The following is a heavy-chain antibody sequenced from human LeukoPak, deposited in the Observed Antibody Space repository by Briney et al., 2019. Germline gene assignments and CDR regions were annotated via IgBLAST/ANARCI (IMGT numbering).Heavy chain of an antibody. Sequence: GGPLRLSCAASGFTFSSYSMNWVRQAPGKGLEWVSYISSSSSTIYYADSVKGRFTISRDNAKNSLYLQMNSLRDEDTAVYYCARDRSGYLRYYFDYWGQGTLVTVSS. CDR3: ARDRSGYLRYYFDY. CDR2: ISSSSSTI. D-gene: IGHD3-3*01. V-gene: IGHV3-48*02. CDR1: GFTFSSYS. J-gene: IGHJ4*02.